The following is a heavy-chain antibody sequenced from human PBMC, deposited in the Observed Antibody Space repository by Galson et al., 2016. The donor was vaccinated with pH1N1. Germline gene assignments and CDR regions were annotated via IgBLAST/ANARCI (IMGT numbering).Heavy chain of an antibody. CDR2: ILYDGTNE. V-gene: IGHV3-30*04. D-gene: IGHD5-12*01. CDR1: GFTFTSYA. CDR3: ARDSEYSGHEGFH. J-gene: IGHJ4*02. Sequence: SLRLSCAASGFTFTSYAMHWVRQAPGKGLEWVAVILYDGTNEYYADSVKGRCTISRDKTQSTVYLQMNSLRTEDTAVYYCARDSEYSGHEGFHWAQGTLVIVSS.